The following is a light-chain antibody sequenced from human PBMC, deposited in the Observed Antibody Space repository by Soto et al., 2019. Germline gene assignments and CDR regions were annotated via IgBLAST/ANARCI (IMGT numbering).Light chain of an antibody. Sequence: QCALTQPASVSGSPGQSITISCTGTSSDVGGYKFVSWYQQHPGKAPKFLIYDVNVRPSGVSDRFSGSKSGNTASLTISGLQAEDEADYYCCSYTSGSRYVFGTGTKLTVL. CDR1: SSDVGGYKF. CDR3: CSYTSGSRYV. CDR2: DVN. J-gene: IGLJ1*01. V-gene: IGLV2-14*01.